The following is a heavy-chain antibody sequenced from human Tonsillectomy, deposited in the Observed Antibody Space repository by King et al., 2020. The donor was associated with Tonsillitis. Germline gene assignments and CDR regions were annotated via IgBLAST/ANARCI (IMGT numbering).Heavy chain of an antibody. D-gene: IGHD3-10*01. CDR2: MSATGTT. V-gene: IGHV4-4*07. CDR3: ARETGSYRWLDP. CDR1: GGAVTNYY. Sequence: VQLQESVPGLVKPSETLSLTCNVSGGAVTNYYWTWIRQPAGKGLEWIGRMSATGTTNYNPSLKSRVTMSVDMSINQFSLKMTSVTAADTAVYYCARETGSYRWLDPWGQGTLVTVSS. J-gene: IGHJ5*02.